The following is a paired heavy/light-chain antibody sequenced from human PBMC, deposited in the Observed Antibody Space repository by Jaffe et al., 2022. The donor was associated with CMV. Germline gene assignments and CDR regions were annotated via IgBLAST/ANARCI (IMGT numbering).Heavy chain of an antibody. J-gene: IGHJ4*02. Sequence: QVQLVESGGGVVRPGRSLRLSCSASGFTFSDYGMHWVRQAPGKGLEWVALISFDTSKKFYADSVKGRFTISRDNSKNTLFLQMTSLKAEDTGVYYCAKDPDHDGSHLLGHWGQGTLVTVSS. V-gene: IGHV3-30*18. CDR3: AKDPDHDGSHLLGH. CDR1: GFTFSDYG. CDR2: ISFDTSKK. D-gene: IGHD3-22*01.
Light chain of an antibody. CDR3: QQYYSTWT. CDR1: QSVLYSSNNKNY. J-gene: IGKJ1*01. V-gene: IGKV4-1*01. CDR2: WAS. Sequence: DIVMTQSPDSLAVSLGERATINCKSSQSVLYSSNNKNYLAWYQQKPGQPPKLLIYWASTRESGVPDRFSGSGSGTDFTLTISGLQAEDVAVYYCQQYYSTWTFGQGTKVEIK.